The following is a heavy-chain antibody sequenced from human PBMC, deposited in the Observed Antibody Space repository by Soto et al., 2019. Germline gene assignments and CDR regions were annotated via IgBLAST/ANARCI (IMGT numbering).Heavy chain of an antibody. D-gene: IGHD6-13*01. CDR3: ARSTIEAGHFDY. J-gene: IGHJ4*02. CDR1: GDSVSSNSGA. V-gene: IGHV6-1*01. CDR2: TYYRSKWYN. Sequence: SQTLSLTCAISGDSVSSNSGAWHWIRQSPSRGLEWLGRTYYRSKWYNDYAVSVKSRMTINPDTSKNQFSLQLNSVTPEDTAVYYCARSTIEAGHFDYWGQGALVTSPQ.